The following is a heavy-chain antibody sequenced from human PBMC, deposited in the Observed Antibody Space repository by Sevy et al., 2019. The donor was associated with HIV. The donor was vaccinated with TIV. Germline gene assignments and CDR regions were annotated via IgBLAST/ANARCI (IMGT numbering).Heavy chain of an antibody. J-gene: IGHJ3*02. CDR2: ISGSTGRT. D-gene: IGHD3-16*01. CDR1: GFTVSSNY. CDR3: AKGKDHSDYVRGAFDM. Sequence: GGSLRLSCAASGFTVSSNYMSWVRQAPGKGLEWVSVISGSTGRTFYADSVKGRFTISRDNSNNMLYLQMNRLRAEDTAVYHCAKGKDHSDYVRGAFDMWGQGTVVTVSS. V-gene: IGHV3-23*01.